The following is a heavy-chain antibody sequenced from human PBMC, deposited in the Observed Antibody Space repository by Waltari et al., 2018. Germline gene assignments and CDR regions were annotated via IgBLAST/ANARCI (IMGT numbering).Heavy chain of an antibody. Sequence: QLQLQESGPGLVTPSETLSLTCTVSGGSISSSSYYWGWIRQPPGKGLEWIGCIYYSGSTYDIPSLKSRVTISVDTSKNHFSLKLSSVTAADTAVYYCARDTAMVRDAFDIWGQGTMVTVSS. CDR3: ARDTAMVRDAFDI. CDR1: GGSISSSSYY. D-gene: IGHD5-18*01. J-gene: IGHJ3*02. CDR2: IYYSGST. V-gene: IGHV4-39*07.